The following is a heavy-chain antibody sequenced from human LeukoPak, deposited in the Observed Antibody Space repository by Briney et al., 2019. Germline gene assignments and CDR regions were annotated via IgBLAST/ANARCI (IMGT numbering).Heavy chain of an antibody. CDR2: IYYTGKT. CDR1: GDSITNYF. Sequence: PSETLSLTCTVSGDSITNYFWSWLRQPPGKGLEWIGYIYYTGKTNYKPSLKSRVTMSVDTSTNRFSLRLRSVTAADTAVYYCARGRVAYSAYYFDYWGRGTLVTVSS. D-gene: IGHD2-15*01. V-gene: IGHV4-59*01. J-gene: IGHJ4*02. CDR3: ARGRVAYSAYYFDY.